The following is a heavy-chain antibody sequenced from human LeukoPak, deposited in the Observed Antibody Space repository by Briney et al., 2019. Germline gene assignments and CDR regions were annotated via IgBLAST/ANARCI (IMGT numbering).Heavy chain of an antibody. CDR2: ISYPGST. CDR3: AAGYDTFLDHFDY. V-gene: IGHV4-39*01. Sequence: SETLSLTCTVSGGSISNRSFYWGWIRQPPGKGLGCIASISYPGSTFYNPSLRSRVTISVDTSKNQFSLRLSSVPAADTAVYYCAAGYDTFLDHFDYWGQGTLVTVSS. CDR1: GGSISNRSFY. D-gene: IGHD2/OR15-2a*01. J-gene: IGHJ4*02.